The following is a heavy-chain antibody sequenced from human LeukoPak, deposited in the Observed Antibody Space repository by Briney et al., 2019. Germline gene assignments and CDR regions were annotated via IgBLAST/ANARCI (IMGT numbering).Heavy chain of an antibody. Sequence: GGSLRLSCAASGFTFGTYAMSWVRQAPGKGLEWVSSISDSGGSTYYADSLKGRFTISRDNSRNTLYLQMKTLRAEDTAVYYCAPRRELYRGYFDYWGQGTLVTVSS. J-gene: IGHJ4*02. CDR1: GFTFGTYA. V-gene: IGHV3-23*01. D-gene: IGHD1-26*01. CDR3: APRRELYRGYFDY. CDR2: ISDSGGST.